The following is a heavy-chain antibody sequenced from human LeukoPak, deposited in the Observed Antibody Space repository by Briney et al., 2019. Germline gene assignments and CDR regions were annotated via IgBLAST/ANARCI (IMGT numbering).Heavy chain of an antibody. CDR2: IYYSGST. V-gene: IGHV4-59*01. J-gene: IGHJ5*02. D-gene: IGHD4-17*01. CDR1: GGSISSYY. Sequence: SETLSLTCTVSGGSISSYYWSWIRQPPGKGLEWLGYIYYSGSTNYNPSLKSRVTISVDTSKNQFSLKLSSVTAADTAVYYCARDYGDYGTNWFDPWGQGTLVTVSS. CDR3: ARDYGDYGTNWFDP.